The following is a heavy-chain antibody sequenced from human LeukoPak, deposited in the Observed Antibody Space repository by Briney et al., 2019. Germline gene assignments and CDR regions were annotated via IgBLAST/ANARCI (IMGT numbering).Heavy chain of an antibody. CDR2: IYSGGST. J-gene: IGHJ4*02. CDR1: GFTVSSNY. V-gene: IGHV3-53*01. CDR3: ARDPSYDSSGYHYPPSGY. D-gene: IGHD3-22*01. Sequence: GGSLRLSCAASGFTVSSNYMSWVRQAPGKGLEWVSVIYSGGSTYYADSVKGRFTISRDNSKNTLYLQMNSLRAEDTAVYYCARDPSYDSSGYHYPPSGYWGQGALVTVSS.